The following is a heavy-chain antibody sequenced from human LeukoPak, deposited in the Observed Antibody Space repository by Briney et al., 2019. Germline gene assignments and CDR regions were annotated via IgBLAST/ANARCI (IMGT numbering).Heavy chain of an antibody. Sequence: GGSLRLSCAASGFTFSDCAVHWVRQAPGKGLEWVAIIWFDDSKKYYAESVKGRFTISRDDSTNTVYLQMNSLRDEDTAVYYCARDWKTTSFDHWGQGTLVTVSS. V-gene: IGHV3-33*08. CDR2: IWFDDSKK. CDR3: ARDWKTTSFDH. J-gene: IGHJ4*02. D-gene: IGHD4-17*01. CDR1: GFTFSDCA.